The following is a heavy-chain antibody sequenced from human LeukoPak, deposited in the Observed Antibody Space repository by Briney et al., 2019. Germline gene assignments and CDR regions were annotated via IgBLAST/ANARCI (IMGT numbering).Heavy chain of an antibody. Sequence: PSETLSLTCAVYGGSFSGYYWSWIRQPPGKGLEWIGEINHSGSTNYNPSLKSRVTISVDTSKNQFSLKLSSVTAADTAVYYCARGKYSSSGALDPWGQGTLATVSS. CDR2: INHSGST. J-gene: IGHJ5*02. D-gene: IGHD6-13*01. V-gene: IGHV4-34*01. CDR3: ARGKYSSSGALDP. CDR1: GGSFSGYY.